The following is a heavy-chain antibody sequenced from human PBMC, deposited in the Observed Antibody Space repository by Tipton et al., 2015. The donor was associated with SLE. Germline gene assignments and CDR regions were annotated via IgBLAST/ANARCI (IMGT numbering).Heavy chain of an antibody. CDR3: ARGIAIFGVVPYYFDY. CDR2: INHSGST. J-gene: IGHJ4*02. V-gene: IGHV4-34*01. CDR1: GGSISSYY. Sequence: TLSLTCTVSGGSISSYYWSWIRQPPGKGLEWIGEINHSGSTNYNPSLKSRVTISVDTSKNQFSLKLSSVTAADTAVYYCARGIAIFGVVPYYFDYWGQGTLVTVSS. D-gene: IGHD3-3*01.